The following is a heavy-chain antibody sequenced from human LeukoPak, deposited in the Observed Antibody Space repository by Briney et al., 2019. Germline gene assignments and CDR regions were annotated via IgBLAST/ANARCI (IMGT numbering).Heavy chain of an antibody. CDR2: IIPIFGTA. Sequence: SVKVSCKASGYTFTSYAISWVRQAPGQGLEWMGGIIPIFGTANYAQKFQGRVTITADESTSTAYMELSSLRSEDTAVYYCARSGSGYSYGYESGYFDYWGQGTLVTVSS. CDR3: ARSGSGYSYGYESGYFDY. D-gene: IGHD5-18*01. CDR1: GYTFTSYA. J-gene: IGHJ4*02. V-gene: IGHV1-69*13.